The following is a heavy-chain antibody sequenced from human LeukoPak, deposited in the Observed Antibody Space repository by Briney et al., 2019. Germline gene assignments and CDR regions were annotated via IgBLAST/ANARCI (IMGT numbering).Heavy chain of an antibody. V-gene: IGHV3-7*04. CDR2: IKQDGSEK. CDR1: GFTFSSYW. J-gene: IGHJ4*02. CDR3: ARGRSNFDY. Sequence: PGGSLRLSCAASGFTFSSYWTSWVRQAPGKGLGWVANIKQDGSEKYYVDSVKGRFTISRDNAKNSLYLQMNSLRAEDTAVYYCARGRSNFDYWGQGTLVTVSS. D-gene: IGHD3/OR15-3a*01.